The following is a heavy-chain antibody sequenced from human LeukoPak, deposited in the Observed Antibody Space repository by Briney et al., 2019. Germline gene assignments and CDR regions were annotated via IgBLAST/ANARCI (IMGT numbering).Heavy chain of an antibody. Sequence: SETLSLTCTVSGGSVSSGPHYWSWIRQPPGKGLEWIAYIHYSGSTKYNPSLKSRLTISLDTSKNQFSLHLTSVTAADTAVYLCARTWDYWGQGTLVTVSS. J-gene: IGHJ4*02. V-gene: IGHV4-61*01. CDR3: ARTWDY. CDR1: GGSVSSGPHY. CDR2: IHYSGST.